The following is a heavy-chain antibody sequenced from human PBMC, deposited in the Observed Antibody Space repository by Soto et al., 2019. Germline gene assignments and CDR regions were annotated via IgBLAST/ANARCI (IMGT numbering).Heavy chain of an antibody. D-gene: IGHD2-2*02. CDR1: GGTFSSYA. V-gene: IGHV1-69*12. CDR2: IIPIFGTA. Sequence: QVQLVQSGAEVKKPGSSVKVSCKASGGTFSSYAISWVRQAPGQGLEWMGGIIPIFGTANYAQKFQGRGTITADESTSTAYRELSSLRSEDTAVHYRARDGPAAIFNYYYGTDVWGQGTTVTVSS. CDR3: ARDGPAAIFNYYYGTDV. J-gene: IGHJ6*02.